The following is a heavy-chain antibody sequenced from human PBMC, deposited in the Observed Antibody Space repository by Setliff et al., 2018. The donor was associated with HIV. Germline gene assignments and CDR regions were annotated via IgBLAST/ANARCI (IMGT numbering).Heavy chain of an antibody. J-gene: IGHJ4*02. CDR1: GFNFNDYG. D-gene: IGHD5-12*01. Sequence: RLSCAASGFNFNDYGMHWVRQAPGKGLEWVAFIRYDGSNEHYADSVKGRFTISRDNSKNTLALQMTSLRVEDTAAYYCAKDYFSGYDFRYFFDYWGQGALVTVSS. V-gene: IGHV3-30*02. CDR2: IRYDGSNE. CDR3: AKDYFSGYDFRYFFDY.